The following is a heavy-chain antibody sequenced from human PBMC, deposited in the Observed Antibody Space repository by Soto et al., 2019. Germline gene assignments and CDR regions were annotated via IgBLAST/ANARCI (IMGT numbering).Heavy chain of an antibody. CDR2: INAGNGNT. V-gene: IGHV1-3*01. J-gene: IGHJ6*03. CDR3: ARVPADYGDYDYYYMDV. CDR1: GFTFTCYA. D-gene: IGHD4-17*01. Sequence: ASVKVSCKASGFTFTCYAMHWVRQAPGQRLEWMGWINAGNGNTKYSQKFQGRVTITRDTSASTAYMELSSLRSEDTAVYYCARVPADYGDYDYYYMDVWGKGTTVTVSS.